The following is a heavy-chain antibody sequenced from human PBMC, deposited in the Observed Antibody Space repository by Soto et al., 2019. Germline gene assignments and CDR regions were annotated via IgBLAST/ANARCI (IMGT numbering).Heavy chain of an antibody. J-gene: IGHJ6*02. Sequence: GGSLRLSCAASGFTFSSYAMHWVRQAPGKGLEWVAVISYDGSNKYYADSVKGRFTISRDNSKNTLYLQMNSLRAEDTAVYYCARDQGRNDLDVTTRYRSYGMDVWGQGTTVTVSS. CDR2: ISYDGSNK. CDR1: GFTFSSYA. V-gene: IGHV3-30-3*01. D-gene: IGHD4-4*01. CDR3: ARDQGRNDLDVTTRYRSYGMDV.